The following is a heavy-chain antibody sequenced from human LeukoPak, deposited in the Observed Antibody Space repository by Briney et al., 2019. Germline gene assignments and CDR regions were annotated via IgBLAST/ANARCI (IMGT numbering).Heavy chain of an antibody. Sequence: GGSLRLSCAASGFTFSSYAVSWVRQAPGKGLEWVSSISSSSSYIYYADSVKGRFTISRDNAKNSLYLQMNSLRAEDTAVYYCARGPDILTGAEFNYWGQGTLVTVSS. V-gene: IGHV3-21*01. J-gene: IGHJ4*02. CDR1: GFTFSSYA. CDR2: ISSSSSYI. D-gene: IGHD3-9*01. CDR3: ARGPDILTGAEFNY.